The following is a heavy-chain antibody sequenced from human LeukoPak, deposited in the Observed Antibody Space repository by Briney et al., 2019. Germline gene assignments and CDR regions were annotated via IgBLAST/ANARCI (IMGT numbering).Heavy chain of an antibody. Sequence: ASVKVSCKASGYTFTSYDINWVRQATGQGLEWMGWMNPNRGNTRYAQKFRGRVTMTRNTSISTAYMELSSLRSEDTAVYYCARGIMVTNYWGQGTLVTVSS. D-gene: IGHD3-16*01. CDR2: MNPNRGNT. V-gene: IGHV1-8*01. CDR1: GYTFTSYD. J-gene: IGHJ4*02. CDR3: ARGIMVTNY.